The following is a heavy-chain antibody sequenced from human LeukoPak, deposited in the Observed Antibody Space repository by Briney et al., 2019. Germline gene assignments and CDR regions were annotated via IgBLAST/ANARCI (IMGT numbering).Heavy chain of an antibody. J-gene: IGHJ4*02. CDR3: ARAGWLQQVTQFDY. D-gene: IGHD5-24*01. CDR1: GYTFTGYY. Sequence: GASVKVSCKAYGYTFTGYYMHWVRQAPGQGLEWMGWINPNSGGTNYAQKFQGWVTMTRDTSISTAYMELSRLRSDDTAVYYCARAGWLQQVTQFDYWGQGTLVTVSS. V-gene: IGHV1-2*04. CDR2: INPNSGGT.